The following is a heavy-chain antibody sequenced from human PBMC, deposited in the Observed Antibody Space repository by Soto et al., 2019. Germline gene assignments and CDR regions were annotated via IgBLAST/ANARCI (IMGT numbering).Heavy chain of an antibody. V-gene: IGHV1-46*01. CDR3: ARAVRKGSGSYSFDY. J-gene: IGHJ4*02. CDR1: GYTSTSYY. Sequence: VKVSCKASGYTSTSYYMHWVRQAPGQGLEWMGIINPSGGSTSYAQKFQGRVTMTRDTSTSTVYMELSSLRSEDTAVYYCARAVRKGSGSYSFDYWGQGTLVTVSS. D-gene: IGHD3-10*01. CDR2: INPSGGST.